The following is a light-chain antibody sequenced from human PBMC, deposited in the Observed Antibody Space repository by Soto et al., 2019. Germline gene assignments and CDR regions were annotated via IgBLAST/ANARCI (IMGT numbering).Light chain of an antibody. CDR2: DVT. Sequence: QSALAQPASVSGSPGQSITISCTGTSSDVGAYNSVSWYQQHPHRAPQVIIYDVTKRTSGVPDRFSGSKSDNSASLTISGLQAEDEADYYCSSYAGSYILGVFGGGTKLTVL. J-gene: IGLJ3*02. V-gene: IGLV2-11*01. CDR3: SSYAGSYILGV. CDR1: SSDVGAYNS.